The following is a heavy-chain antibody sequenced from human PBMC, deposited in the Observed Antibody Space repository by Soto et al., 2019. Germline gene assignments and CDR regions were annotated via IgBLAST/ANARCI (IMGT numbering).Heavy chain of an antibody. Sequence: GXSVKVSCKASGGSFISYAIVWVRQAPGQGLEWMGGIIPIFGTANYAQKFQGRVTITADESTSTAYMELSSLRSEDTAVYYCARDPRLAGWHEYWGQGTLVTVSS. CDR3: ARDPRLAGWHEY. CDR2: IIPIFGTA. CDR1: GGSFISYA. V-gene: IGHV1-69*01. D-gene: IGHD6-19*01. J-gene: IGHJ4*02.